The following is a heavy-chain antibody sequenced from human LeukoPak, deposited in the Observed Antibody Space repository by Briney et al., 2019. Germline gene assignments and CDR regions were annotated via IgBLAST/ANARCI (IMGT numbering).Heavy chain of an antibody. V-gene: IGHV4-61*01. CDR3: ARGSGSYLGRSIVFFDY. D-gene: IGHD1-26*01. Sequence: SETLSLTCTVSGGSVSSGSYYWGWIRQPPGKGLEWIGYIYYSGSTNYNPSLKSRVTISVDTSKNQFSLKLSSVTAADTAVYYCARGSGSYLGRSIVFFDYWGQGTLVTVSS. CDR2: IYYSGST. J-gene: IGHJ4*02. CDR1: GGSVSSGSYY.